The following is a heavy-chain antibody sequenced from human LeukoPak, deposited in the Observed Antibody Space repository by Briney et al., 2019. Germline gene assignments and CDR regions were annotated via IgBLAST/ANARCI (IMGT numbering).Heavy chain of an antibody. CDR3: ARMARIWFGESWYNWFDP. CDR1: GYTFRTYG. D-gene: IGHD3-10*01. V-gene: IGHV1-18*01. CDR2: ISGYDGTP. J-gene: IGHJ5*02. Sequence: ASVKVSCKTSGYTFRTYGFSWVRQAPGQGLEWMGWISGYDGTPNYAQKFRGRVTMSIDASTSTAYLEVRSLRSEDTAVYYCARMARIWFGESWYNWFDPWGQGTLVTVSS.